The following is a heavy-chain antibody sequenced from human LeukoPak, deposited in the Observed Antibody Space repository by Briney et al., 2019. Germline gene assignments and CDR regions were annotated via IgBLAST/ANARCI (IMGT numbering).Heavy chain of an antibody. J-gene: IGHJ4*02. V-gene: IGHV3-23*01. CDR2: FSGTAGST. CDR3: AKGDEIDY. D-gene: IGHD2-21*01. Sequence: GGSLRLSCAASGFTFSSYAMSWVRQAPGKGLEWVSTFSGTAGSTYYADSVKGRFTISRDNSENTLSLQMNSLRAEDTAVYYCAKGDEIDYWGQGTLVTVSS. CDR1: GFTFSSYA.